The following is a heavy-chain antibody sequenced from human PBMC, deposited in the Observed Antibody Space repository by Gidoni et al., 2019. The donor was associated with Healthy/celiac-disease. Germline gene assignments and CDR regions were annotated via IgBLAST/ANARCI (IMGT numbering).Heavy chain of an antibody. Sequence: QVQLQQWGAGLLKPSETLSLTCAMSGPSFTGYYWSWIRQSPGRGLKWIAEITHTGSTNYKPSLRSRVTISVDASKNQFSLQLRSVTAADTAVYYCARGRYHDSSGFPYWGQGTLVTVSS. V-gene: IGHV4-34*01. CDR2: ITHTGST. CDR3: ARGRYHDSSGFPY. J-gene: IGHJ4*02. D-gene: IGHD3-22*01. CDR1: GPSFTGYY.